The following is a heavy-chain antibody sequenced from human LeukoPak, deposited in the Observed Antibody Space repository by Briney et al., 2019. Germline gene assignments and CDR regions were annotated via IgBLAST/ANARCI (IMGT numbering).Heavy chain of an antibody. V-gene: IGHV4-38-2*01. D-gene: IGHD2-2*01. CDR1: GYSISSGYY. CDR3: ATIPIVVVPAAMGDYYYYYMDV. CDR2: IYHSGST. J-gene: IGHJ6*03. Sequence: KSSETLSLTCAVSGYSISSGYYWGWIRPPPGKGLEGIGSIYHSGSTYYNPSLKSRVTISVDTSKNQFSLKLSSVTAADTAVYYCATIPIVVVPAAMGDYYYYYMDVWGKGTTVTVSS.